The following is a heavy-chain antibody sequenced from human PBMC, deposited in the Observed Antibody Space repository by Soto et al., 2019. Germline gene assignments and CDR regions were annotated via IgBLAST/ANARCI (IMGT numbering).Heavy chain of an antibody. CDR1: GGSISSGDYH. V-gene: IGHV4-30-4*01. Sequence: SETLSLTCTVSGGSISSGDYHWSWIRQPPGKGLEWIGYIYYSGSTYYNPSLKSRVTISVDKSKNQFSLKLSSVTAADTAVYYCARVSGSYYYGMDVWGQGTTVIVSS. D-gene: IGHD1-26*01. CDR3: ARVSGSYYYGMDV. J-gene: IGHJ6*02. CDR2: IYYSGST.